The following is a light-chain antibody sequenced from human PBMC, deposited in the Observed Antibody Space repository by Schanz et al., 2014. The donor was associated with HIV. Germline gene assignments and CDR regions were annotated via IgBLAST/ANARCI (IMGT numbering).Light chain of an antibody. CDR1: SGDIGPYDY. CDR3: SSSGGSNNFVI. Sequence: QSALTQPASMSGSPGQSITISCTGTSGDIGPYDYVSWYQQHPGKAPKLLIYEGSKRPSGVPDRFSGSKSGNTASLTVSGLQAEDEADYYCSSSGGSNNFVIFGGGTKVTVL. V-gene: IGLV2-8*01. J-gene: IGLJ2*01. CDR2: EGS.